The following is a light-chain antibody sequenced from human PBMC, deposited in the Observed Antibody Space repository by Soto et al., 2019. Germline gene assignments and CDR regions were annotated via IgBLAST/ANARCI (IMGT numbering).Light chain of an antibody. V-gene: IGLV2-8*01. CDR1: SSDVGAYNY. J-gene: IGLJ1*01. Sequence: QSVLTQPPSASGSPGQSVTISCTGTSSDVGAYNYVSWYQQLPGKAPKFIIYEVSKRPSGVPVRFSGSKSGNTASLTVSGLQAEDEADYYCTSYAGTYSFFYVFGTGTKVTVL. CDR3: TSYAGTYSFFYV. CDR2: EVS.